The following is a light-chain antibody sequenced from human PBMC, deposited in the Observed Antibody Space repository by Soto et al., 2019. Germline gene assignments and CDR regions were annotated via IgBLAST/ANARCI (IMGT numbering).Light chain of an antibody. CDR2: DVS. V-gene: IGLV2-14*01. CDR1: RSDVGAYNY. J-gene: IGLJ1*01. Sequence: QSVLTQPASVSGSPGQSITISCTGTRSDVGAYNYDSWYQQYPGEAPKVIIYDVSHRPAGVSNRFSGSKSGNTASLTISGLQTQYEADYYCSSYTSATTYVFGTGTKVTVL. CDR3: SSYTSATTYV.